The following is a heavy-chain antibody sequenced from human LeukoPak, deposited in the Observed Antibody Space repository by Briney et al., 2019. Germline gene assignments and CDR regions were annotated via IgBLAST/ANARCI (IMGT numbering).Heavy chain of an antibody. CDR3: ARDGLYDYVWGSYRPIDY. Sequence: PGGSLRLSCAASGFTFSSYWMSWVRQAPGKGLEWVANIKQDGSEKYYVDSVKGRFTISRDNVKNSLYLQMNSLRAEDTAVYYCARDGLYDYVWGSYRPIDYWGQGTLVTVSS. CDR1: GFTFSSYW. CDR2: IKQDGSEK. V-gene: IGHV3-7*03. D-gene: IGHD3-16*02. J-gene: IGHJ4*02.